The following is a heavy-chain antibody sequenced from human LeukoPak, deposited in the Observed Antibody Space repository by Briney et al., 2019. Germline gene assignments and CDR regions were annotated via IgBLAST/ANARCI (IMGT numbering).Heavy chain of an antibody. CDR3: SRTRRGQIGWTNDY. V-gene: IGHV2-5*01. J-gene: IGHJ4*02. D-gene: IGHD6-19*01. Sequence: SAPTLVKPTPTLTLTCTFSGFSLTTSGVGVGWIPQPPGKALEGLALIYWYDDKRYSPSLKRRVTITKGTSKNHVVLTMTNMDPVDTATYYCSRTRRGQIGWTNDYWGQGTLVTVSS. CDR1: GFSLTTSGVG. CDR2: IYWYDDK.